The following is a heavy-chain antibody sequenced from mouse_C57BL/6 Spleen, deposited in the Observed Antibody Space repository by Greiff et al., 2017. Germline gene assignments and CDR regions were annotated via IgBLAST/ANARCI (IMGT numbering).Heavy chain of an antibody. J-gene: IGHJ3*01. CDR3: ARSTMITVAWFEY. V-gene: IGHV1-4*01. D-gene: IGHD2-4*01. Sequence: QVQLKQSGAELARPGASVKMSCKASGYTFTNYTIHWVKQRPGQGLEWIGYLNPRSGYTKYNQKFKDKATLTAEKSCSTAYMELSILTSENSAVYYGARSTMITVAWFEYWGQGTLVTVSA. CDR2: LNPRSGYT. CDR1: GYTFTNYT.